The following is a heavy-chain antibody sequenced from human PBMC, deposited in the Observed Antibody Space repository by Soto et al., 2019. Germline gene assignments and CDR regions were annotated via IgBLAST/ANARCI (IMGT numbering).Heavy chain of an antibody. V-gene: IGHV4-39*01. CDR2: IYYSGST. CDR1: GGSISSGSYY. CDR3: ARRNVVPPDY. Sequence: PSETLSVTWTVSGGSISSGSYYWGWIRQPPGKGLEWIGSIYYSGSTYYNPSLKSRVTISVDTSKNQFSLKLSSVTAADTAVYYCARRNVVPPDYWGQGTLVTVPQ. D-gene: IGHD2-21*01. J-gene: IGHJ4*02.